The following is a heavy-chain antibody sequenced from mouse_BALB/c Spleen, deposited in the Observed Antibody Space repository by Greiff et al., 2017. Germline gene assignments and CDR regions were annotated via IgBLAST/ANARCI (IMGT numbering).Heavy chain of an antibody. D-gene: IGHD1-1*01. CDR1: GFTFSSYA. CDR3: ARDNGSGPAWFAY. Sequence: DVHLVESGGGLVKPGGSLKLSCAASGFTFSSYAMSWVRQSPEKRLEWVAEISSGGSYTYYPDTVTGRFTISRDNAKNTLYLEMSSLRSEDTAMYYCARDNGSGPAWFAYWGQGTLVTVSA. CDR2: ISSGGSYT. V-gene: IGHV5-9-4*01. J-gene: IGHJ3*01.